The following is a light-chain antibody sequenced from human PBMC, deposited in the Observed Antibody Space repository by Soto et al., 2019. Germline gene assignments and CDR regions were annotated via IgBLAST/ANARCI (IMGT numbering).Light chain of an antibody. CDR2: DAS. Sequence: EIVLTQSPATLSLSPGERATLSCRASQRITTYLAWYQQKPGQAPRLLIYDASNRATGIPARFSGSGSGTDFTLTIISLEPEDFSFYYCQQRSGWPLTFGGGTKVEIK. J-gene: IGKJ4*01. CDR3: QQRSGWPLT. CDR1: QRITTY. V-gene: IGKV3-11*01.